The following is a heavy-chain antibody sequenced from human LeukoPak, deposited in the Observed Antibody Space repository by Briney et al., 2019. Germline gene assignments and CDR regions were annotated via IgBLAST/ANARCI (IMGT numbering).Heavy chain of an antibody. Sequence: SETLSLTCAVYGGSFSGYYWSWIRQPPGKGLEWIGEINHSGSTNYNPSLKSRVTISVDTSKNQFSLKLSSVTAADTAVYYCARGYSYGCFDLWAVAPWSLSPQ. V-gene: IGHV4-34*01. CDR2: INHSGST. CDR1: GGSFSGYY. D-gene: IGHD5-18*01. CDR3: ARGYSYGCFDL. J-gene: IGHJ2*01.